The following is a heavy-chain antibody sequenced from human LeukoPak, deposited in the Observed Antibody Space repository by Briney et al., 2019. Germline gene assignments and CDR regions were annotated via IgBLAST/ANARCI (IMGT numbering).Heavy chain of an antibody. CDR2: IKQDGSEK. CDR1: GFTFSSYW. CDR3: ARLLGNGTKTNRPVMNYFDY. J-gene: IGHJ4*02. D-gene: IGHD3-16*01. V-gene: IGHV3-7*01. Sequence: GGSLRLSCAASGFTFSSYWMSWVRQAPGKGLEWVANIKQDGSEKYYVDSVKGRFTISRDNAKNSLYLQMNSLRAEDTAVYYCARLLGNGTKTNRPVMNYFDYWGQGTLVTVSS.